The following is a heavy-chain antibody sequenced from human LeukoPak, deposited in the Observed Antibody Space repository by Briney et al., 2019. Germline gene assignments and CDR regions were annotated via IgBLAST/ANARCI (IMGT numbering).Heavy chain of an antibody. V-gene: IGHV3-23*01. J-gene: IGHJ5*02. Sequence: GGSLRLSCAASGFTFSSYAMSWVRQAPGKELEWVSAISGSGGSTFYADSVKGRFTISRDNSKNTLYLQMNSLRAEDTAVYYCASSPGASSGWCNWFDPWGQGTLVTVSS. CDR1: GFTFSSYA. CDR2: ISGSGGST. CDR3: ASSPGASSGWCNWFDP. D-gene: IGHD6-19*01.